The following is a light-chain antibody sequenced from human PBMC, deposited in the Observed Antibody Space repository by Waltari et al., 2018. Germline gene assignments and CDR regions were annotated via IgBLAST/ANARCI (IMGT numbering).Light chain of an antibody. CDR2: KAS. J-gene: IGKJ4*01. CDR1: RSVGNW. CDR3: QQYSTYPFT. Sequence: NQMTQSPSTLSASVGDRVIITCRASRSVGNWLDWYQQQPGKAPKLLIHKASALQSGVPSRFGGSGSGTDFTLTITSLHPDDFATYYCQQYSTYPFTFGGGTKVAI. V-gene: IGKV1-5*03.